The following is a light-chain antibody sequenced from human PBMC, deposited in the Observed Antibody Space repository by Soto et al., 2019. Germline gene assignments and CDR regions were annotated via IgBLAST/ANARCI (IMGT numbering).Light chain of an antibody. CDR3: QQYGSSGT. Sequence: QMSQSPPSLSASDGDRVTISCRASLGIANYVLWYQQRPGKVPKLLIYGASSLLPGVPSRFSGSGSGTDFTLTISRLEPEDFAVYYCQQYGSSGTFGQGSMVDVK. CDR2: GAS. CDR1: LGIANY. V-gene: IGKV1-27*01. J-gene: IGKJ1*01.